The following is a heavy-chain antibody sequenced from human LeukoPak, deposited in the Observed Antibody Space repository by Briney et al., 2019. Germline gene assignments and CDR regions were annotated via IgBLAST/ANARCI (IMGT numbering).Heavy chain of an antibody. J-gene: IGHJ4*02. Sequence: PGGSLRLSCAASGFTFGDYAMSWFRQAPGKGLEWVGFIRSKAFGGTPEYAASVKGRFTISRDDSKSIAYLQMNSLRAEDTAVYYCAKEEWLGRAYYFDYWGQGTLVTVSS. V-gene: IGHV3-49*03. CDR2: IRSKAFGGTP. D-gene: IGHD3-3*01. CDR3: AKEEWLGRAYYFDY. CDR1: GFTFGDYA.